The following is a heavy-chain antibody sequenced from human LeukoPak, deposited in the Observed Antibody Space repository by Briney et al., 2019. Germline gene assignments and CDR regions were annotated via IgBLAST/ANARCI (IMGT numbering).Heavy chain of an antibody. CDR2: IYYSGST. J-gene: IGHJ4*02. CDR3: GFYSGGPGYYFDY. D-gene: IGHD6-25*01. CDR1: GGSISSSSYY. Sequence: SETLSLTCTVSGGSISSSSYYWGWIRQPPGKGLEWIGSIYYSGSTYYNPSLKSRVTISVDTSKNQFSLKLSSVTAADTAVYYCGFYSGGPGYYFDYWSQGTLVTVSS. V-gene: IGHV4-39*07.